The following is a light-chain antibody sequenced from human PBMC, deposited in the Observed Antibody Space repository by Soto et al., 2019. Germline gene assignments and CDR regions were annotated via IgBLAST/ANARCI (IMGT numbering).Light chain of an antibody. V-gene: IGLV2-18*01. CDR2: EVS. Sequence: QSALTKPPSVCVSPGQSGTISCTGTSSGVGSYNRVSWYQQPPGTAPKLMIYEVSNRPSGVPDRFSGSKSGNTASLTIAGLQSEDDADYYCSLYTSSSTYVFATGTTLTVL. J-gene: IGLJ1*01. CDR3: SLYTSSSTYV. CDR1: SSGVGSYNR.